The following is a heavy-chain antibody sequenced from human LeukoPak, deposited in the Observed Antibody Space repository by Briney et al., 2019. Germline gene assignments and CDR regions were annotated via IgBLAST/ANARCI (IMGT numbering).Heavy chain of an antibody. J-gene: IGHJ4*02. CDR1: GFTFSSYA. CDR3: AKYAPPTTVVTRFFDY. Sequence: GGSLRLSCAASGFTFSSYAMTWVRQAPGKGLEWVSVIGYSGGDIQYADSVKGRFTISRDNSKNTLYLQMNGLRVEDTAVYYCAKYAPPTTVVTRFFDYWGQGTLVTVSS. CDR2: IGYSGGDI. V-gene: IGHV3-23*01. D-gene: IGHD4-23*01.